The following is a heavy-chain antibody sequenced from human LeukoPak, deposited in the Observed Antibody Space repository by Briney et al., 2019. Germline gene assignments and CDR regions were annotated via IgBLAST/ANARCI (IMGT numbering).Heavy chain of an antibody. J-gene: IGHJ4*02. CDR3: VRDPQDVFQTTYLDY. Sequence: GGSLRLSCAASGFTFSSYSMNWVRQAPGKGLVWVSRIIHDGIITNCADSVKGRFTIARDNSKNTVYLQMTSLRPEDTALYFCVRDPQDVFQTTYLDYWGQGTLVTVSS. CDR2: IIHDGIIT. V-gene: IGHV3-74*01. D-gene: IGHD1-14*01. CDR1: GFTFSSYS.